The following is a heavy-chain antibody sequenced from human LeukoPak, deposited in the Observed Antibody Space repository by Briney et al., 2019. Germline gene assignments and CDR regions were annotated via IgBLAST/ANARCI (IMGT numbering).Heavy chain of an antibody. Sequence: PGGSLRLSCAASGFTFSSYSMNWVRQAPGKGLEWVSYISSSSSTIYYADSVKGRFTISRDNAKNSLYLQMNSLRAEDTAVYYCARDRPGGGAAAAFDYWGQGTLVTVSS. D-gene: IGHD6-13*01. CDR2: ISSSSSTI. CDR1: GFTFSSYS. V-gene: IGHV3-48*04. J-gene: IGHJ4*02. CDR3: ARDRPGGGAAAAFDY.